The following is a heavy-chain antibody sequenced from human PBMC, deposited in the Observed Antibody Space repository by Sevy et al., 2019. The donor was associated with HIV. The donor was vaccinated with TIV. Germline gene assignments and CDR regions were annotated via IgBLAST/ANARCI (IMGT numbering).Heavy chain of an antibody. Sequence: LSLTCAASGFTFSSYSMNWVRQAPGKGLEWVSYISSSSSTIYYADSVKGRFTISRDNAKNSLYLQMNSLRDEDTAVYYCARDHSLLWFGELLSEGGYFDYWGQRTLVTVSS. CDR1: GFTFSSYS. V-gene: IGHV3-48*02. J-gene: IGHJ4*02. CDR2: ISSSSSTI. D-gene: IGHD3-10*01. CDR3: ARDHSLLWFGELLSEGGYFDY.